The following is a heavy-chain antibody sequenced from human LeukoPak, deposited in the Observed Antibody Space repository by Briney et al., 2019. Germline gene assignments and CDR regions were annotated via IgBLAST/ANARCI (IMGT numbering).Heavy chain of an antibody. V-gene: IGHV4-59*01. CDR3: ARAAGGDYYFDY. J-gene: IGHJ4*02. D-gene: IGHD3-16*01. Sequence: TPSETLSLTCTVSGGSISIYYWSWIRQPPGKGLEWIGYIYYSGSTNYNPSLKSRVTISVDTSKNQFSLKLSSVTAADTAVYYCARAAGGDYYFDYWGQGTLVTVSS. CDR2: IYYSGST. CDR1: GGSISIYY.